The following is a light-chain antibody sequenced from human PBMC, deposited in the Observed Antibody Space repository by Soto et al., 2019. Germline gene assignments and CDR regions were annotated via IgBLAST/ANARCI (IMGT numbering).Light chain of an antibody. Sequence: QSALTQPASVSGSPGQSITISCTGTSSDVGGYNYVSWYQQHPGKAPKLMIHDVSNRPSGVSNRFSGSRSGNTASLTISGLQPEDEADYYCSSYTSSSTPVFGGGTKVTVL. V-gene: IGLV2-14*01. J-gene: IGLJ2*01. CDR3: SSYTSSSTPV. CDR1: SSDVGGYNY. CDR2: DVS.